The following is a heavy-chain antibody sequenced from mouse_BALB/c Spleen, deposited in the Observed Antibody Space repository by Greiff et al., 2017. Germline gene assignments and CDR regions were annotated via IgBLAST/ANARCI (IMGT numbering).Heavy chain of an antibody. Sequence: DVKLQESGPSLVKPSQTLSLTCSVTGDSITSGYWNWIRKFPGNKLEYMGYISYSGSTYYNPSLKSRISITRDTSKNQYYLQLNSVTTEDTATYYCARWSYGNYFYAMDYWGQGTSVTVSS. CDR2: ISYSGST. CDR3: ARWSYGNYFYAMDY. V-gene: IGHV3-8*02. J-gene: IGHJ4*01. D-gene: IGHD2-10*02. CDR1: GDSITSGY.